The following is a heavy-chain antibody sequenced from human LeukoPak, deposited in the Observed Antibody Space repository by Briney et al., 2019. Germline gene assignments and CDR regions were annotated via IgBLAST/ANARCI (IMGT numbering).Heavy chain of an antibody. CDR3: AREIWLQDGHTIDY. CDR2: IYMVGSI. Sequence: PSEILSLTCSVSGDFISRTYWSWIRQPPGKGLEWLCFIYMVGSINYNPSLKSRVTISVDTSNNQFSLRRTSVTPAYTAVYYCAREIWLQDGHTIDYWGPRTLVTVSS. CDR1: GDFISRTY. J-gene: IGHJ4*02. V-gene: IGHV4-59*01. D-gene: IGHD5-24*01.